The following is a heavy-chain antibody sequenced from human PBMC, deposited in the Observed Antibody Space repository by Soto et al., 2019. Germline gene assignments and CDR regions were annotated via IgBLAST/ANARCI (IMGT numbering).Heavy chain of an antibody. V-gene: IGHV4-4*02. J-gene: IGHJ4*02. CDR1: GDSMRSNTW. CDR3: ARGGYDSSGYYFRLDY. D-gene: IGHD3-22*01. Sequence: QVQLQESGPGLVKPSGTLSLTCAVSGDSMRSNTWWSWVRQPPGNGREGIGDIYHSGTTNHHPSLKSRVTISVDKSKNQFSLRLNSVTAADTAFYYCARGGYDSSGYYFRLDYWGQGTLVTVSS. CDR2: IYHSGTT.